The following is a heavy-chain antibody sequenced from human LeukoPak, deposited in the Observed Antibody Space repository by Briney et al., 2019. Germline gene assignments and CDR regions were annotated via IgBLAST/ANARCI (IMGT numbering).Heavy chain of an antibody. CDR1: GGSLSSYY. V-gene: IGHV4-59*01. CDR3: ASGYSYGPLDY. D-gene: IGHD5-18*01. J-gene: IGHJ4*02. CDR2: IYYSGSI. Sequence: PSETLSLTCTVSGGSLSSYYWSWIRQPPGKGLEWIGYIYYSGSINYNPSLKSRVTISVDTSKNQFSLKLSAVTAADTAVYYCASGYSYGPLDYWGQGTLVTVSS.